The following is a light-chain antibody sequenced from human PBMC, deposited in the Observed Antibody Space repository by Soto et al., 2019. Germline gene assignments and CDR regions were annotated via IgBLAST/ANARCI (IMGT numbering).Light chain of an antibody. CDR3: QSYDSSLRAPV. Sequence: QPVLTQPPSVSGAPGQRVTISCTGSSSNVGAGYYVHWYQQLPGTAPKLLIYGNNNRPSGVPDRFSVSTSGTSASLAITGLQAEDEADYHCQSYDSSLRAPVFGGGTKLTVL. CDR1: SSNVGAGYY. J-gene: IGLJ2*01. V-gene: IGLV1-40*01. CDR2: GNN.